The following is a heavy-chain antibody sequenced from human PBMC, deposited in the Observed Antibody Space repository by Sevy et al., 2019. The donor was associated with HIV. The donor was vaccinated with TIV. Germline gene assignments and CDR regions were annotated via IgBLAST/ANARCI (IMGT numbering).Heavy chain of an antibody. Sequence: GGSLRLSCAASGFIFRDHYMSWFRQAPGKGLEWISYIGGSTKYTDPVKGRFTISRANADRSLYLHMNSLRPEDTAVYYCARVSPPLAGTTDGLYFDSWGQGTLVTVSS. CDR1: GFIFRDHY. J-gene: IGHJ4*02. D-gene: IGHD1-1*01. V-gene: IGHV3-11*01. CDR2: IGGST. CDR3: ARVSPPLAGTTDGLYFDS.